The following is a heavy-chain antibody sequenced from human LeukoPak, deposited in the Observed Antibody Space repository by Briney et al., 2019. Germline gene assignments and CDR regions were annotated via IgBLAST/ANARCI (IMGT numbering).Heavy chain of an antibody. CDR3: ARRESSGSIDY. D-gene: IGHD6-19*01. J-gene: IGHJ4*02. Sequence: PGESLKISCKGSGYSFPNYWIGWVRQVPGKGLEWMGIIYPRDSDTRYSPLFQGQVTISADKSISAAYLQWSSLKASDTAMYYCARRESSGSIDYWGQGTLVTVSS. CDR1: GYSFPNYW. V-gene: IGHV5-51*01. CDR2: IYPRDSDT.